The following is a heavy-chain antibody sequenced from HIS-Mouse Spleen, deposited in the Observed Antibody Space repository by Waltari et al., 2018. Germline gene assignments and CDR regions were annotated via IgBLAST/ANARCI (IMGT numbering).Heavy chain of an antibody. D-gene: IGHD6-19*01. V-gene: IGHV4-4*07. CDR3: ASSWLGVLNFDY. CDR2: IYTSGST. CDR1: GGSISSYY. J-gene: IGHJ4*02. Sequence: QVQLQESGPGLVKPSETLSLTCTVSGGSISSYYWSWIRQPAGKGLDWIGRIYTSGSTNYKPSLKSRVTMSVDTSKNQFSLRLSSVTAADTAVYYCASSWLGVLNFDYWGQGTLVTVSS.